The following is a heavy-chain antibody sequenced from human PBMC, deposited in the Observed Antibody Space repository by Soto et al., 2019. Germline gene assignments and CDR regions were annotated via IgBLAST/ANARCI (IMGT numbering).Heavy chain of an antibody. D-gene: IGHD3-3*01. V-gene: IGHV3-23*01. J-gene: IGHJ6*02. Sequence: GGSLRLSCAASGFTFSSYAMSWVRQAPGKGLEWVSAISGSGGSTYYADSVKGRFTISRDNSKNTLYLQMNSLRAEDTAVYYCAKCMDREWLSHPYGMDVWGQGTTVTVSS. CDR3: AKCMDREWLSHPYGMDV. CDR2: ISGSGGST. CDR1: GFTFSSYA.